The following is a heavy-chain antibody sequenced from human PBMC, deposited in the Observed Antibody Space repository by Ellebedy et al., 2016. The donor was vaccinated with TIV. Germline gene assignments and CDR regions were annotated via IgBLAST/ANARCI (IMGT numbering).Heavy chain of an antibody. Sequence: ASVKVSCKASGYIFSNHYIHWVRQAPGQGLEWMGRINPSGGGTTYPQSFEGRVTMTRDTSTSTIYMELSSLRSEDTAVYYCARLYGGNYFDYWGQGTLVTVSS. V-gene: IGHV1-46*01. D-gene: IGHD4-23*01. CDR2: INPSGGGT. CDR3: ARLYGGNYFDY. CDR1: GYIFSNHY. J-gene: IGHJ4*02.